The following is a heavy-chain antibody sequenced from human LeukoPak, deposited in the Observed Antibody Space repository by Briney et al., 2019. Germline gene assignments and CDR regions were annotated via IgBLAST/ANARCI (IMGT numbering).Heavy chain of an antibody. CDR1: GYTFTGYY. J-gene: IGHJ4*02. CDR3: ASYPRYSSSPPFDY. Sequence: ASVKVSCKASGYTFTGYYMHWVRQAPGQGLEWMGRINPNTGGTNYAQNFQGRVTMTRDTSISTAYMELSGLRSDDTAVYYCASYPRYSSSPPFDYWGQGTLVTVSS. D-gene: IGHD6-6*01. V-gene: IGHV1-2*06. CDR2: INPNTGGT.